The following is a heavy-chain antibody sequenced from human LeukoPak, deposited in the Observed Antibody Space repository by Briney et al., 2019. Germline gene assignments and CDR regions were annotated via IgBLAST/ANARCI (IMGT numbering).Heavy chain of an antibody. V-gene: IGHV4-59*08. J-gene: IGHJ4*02. CDR3: ARLLGIAAI. CDR2: LYYSGST. D-gene: IGHD6-13*01. Sequence: PSETLSLTCTVSGGSTSRYYWSWIRQPPGQRLEWLGYLYYSGSTTHNPSLKSRLTMSLDTSKNQISLRLISLTAADTAVYYCARLLGIAAIWGQGTLVTVSS. CDR1: GGSTSRYY.